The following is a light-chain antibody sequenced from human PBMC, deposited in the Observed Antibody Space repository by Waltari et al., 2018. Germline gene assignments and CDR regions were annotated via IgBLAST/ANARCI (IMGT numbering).Light chain of an antibody. CDR2: SKN. CDR1: SSNIGSNT. J-gene: IGLJ3*02. Sequence: QSVLTQPPSASGTPGQWVTISCSGSSSNIGSNTVNWYPQFPATAPKPLFYSKNPRPSGVPDRFSGSKSGTSASLALSVLQSEDEADYYCAAWDDSVNGPVFGGGTKLTV. CDR3: AAWDDSVNGPV. V-gene: IGLV1-44*01.